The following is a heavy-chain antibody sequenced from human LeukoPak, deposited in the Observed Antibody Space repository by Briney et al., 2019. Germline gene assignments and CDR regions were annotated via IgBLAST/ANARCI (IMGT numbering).Heavy chain of an antibody. CDR1: GYTFTGYY. D-gene: IGHD3-3*01. Sequence: GASVKVSCKASGYTFTGYYVYWVRQAPGKGLEWMGGFDPEDGETIYAQKFQGRVTMTEDTSTDTAYMELSSLRSEDTAVYYCATGITIFGVVFDYWGQGTLVTVSS. CDR3: ATGITIFGVVFDY. CDR2: FDPEDGET. V-gene: IGHV1-24*01. J-gene: IGHJ4*02.